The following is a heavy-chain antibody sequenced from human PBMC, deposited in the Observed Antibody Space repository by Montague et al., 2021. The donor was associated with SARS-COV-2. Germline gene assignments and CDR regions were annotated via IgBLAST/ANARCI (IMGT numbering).Heavy chain of an antibody. CDR1: GASLSSDSLS. V-gene: IGHV6-1*01. CDR2: TYYRSKWYN. CDR3: ARKMDSSFDV. J-gene: IGHJ3*01. Sequence: LSGDSVSPGASLSSDSLSWHWIRQSPLRGLEWLASTYYRSKWYNDSAPSVSGRATVKPDTSRNQFSLHLDSVTPEDTALYFCARKMDSSFDVWGKGTMVIVSS. D-gene: IGHD2-2*03.